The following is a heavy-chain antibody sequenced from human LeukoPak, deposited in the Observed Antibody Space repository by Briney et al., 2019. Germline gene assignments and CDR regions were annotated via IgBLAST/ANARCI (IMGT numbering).Heavy chain of an antibody. Sequence: GESLKISCKGSGYTCTTYWIGWVRQMPGKGLEWVGIIYPGDSETRYSPSFQGQVTISADKSISTAYLQWSSLQASDTAIYYCARHIAPTGTDYWGQGTLVTVSS. CDR1: GYTCTTYW. D-gene: IGHD3-10*01. J-gene: IGHJ4*02. CDR2: IYPGDSET. V-gene: IGHV5-51*01. CDR3: ARHIAPTGTDY.